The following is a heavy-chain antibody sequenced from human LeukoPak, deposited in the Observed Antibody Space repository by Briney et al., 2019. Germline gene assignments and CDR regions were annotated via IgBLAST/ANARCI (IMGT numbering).Heavy chain of an antibody. CDR3: ARIPHYYDFWSGYHFDY. D-gene: IGHD3-3*01. Sequence: ASVKVSCKASGYTFTSYDINWVRQATGQGLEWMGWMNPNSGNTGYAQKFQGRVTMTRNTSISTAYMELSSLRSEDTAVYYCARIPHYYDFWSGYHFDYWGQGTLVTVSS. J-gene: IGHJ4*02. CDR2: MNPNSGNT. V-gene: IGHV1-8*01. CDR1: GYTFTSYD.